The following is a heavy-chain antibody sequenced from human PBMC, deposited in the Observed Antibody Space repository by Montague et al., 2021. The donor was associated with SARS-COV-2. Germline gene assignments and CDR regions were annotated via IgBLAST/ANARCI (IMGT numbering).Heavy chain of an antibody. J-gene: IGHJ5*02. V-gene: IGHV2-5*02. Sequence: PALVKPTQTLTLTCTFSGFSLNTSGEGVGWVRQPPGKALEWLALIYWDDDKRYSPSLKSRSTISKDTIKNEVVLTVANVDPVDTATYYCARYGDYGSWFDPWGQGTLVTVSS. D-gene: IGHD4-17*01. CDR3: ARYGDYGSWFDP. CDR2: IYWDDDK. CDR1: GFSLNTSGEG.